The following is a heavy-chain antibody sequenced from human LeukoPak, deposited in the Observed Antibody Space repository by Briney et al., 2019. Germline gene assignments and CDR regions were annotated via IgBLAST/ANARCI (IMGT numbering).Heavy chain of an antibody. D-gene: IGHD4-17*01. CDR3: ARDLGGLRREDY. J-gene: IGHJ4*02. CDR1: GGTFSSYA. V-gene: IGHV1-69*13. Sequence: ALGKLCCKASGGTFSSYAISWVRQAPGQGREWLGGFIPIFGTANYAQKFQGRVTITADESTSTAYMELSSLRSEDTAVYYWARDLGGLRREDYWGQGTLVTVSS. CDR2: FIPIFGTA.